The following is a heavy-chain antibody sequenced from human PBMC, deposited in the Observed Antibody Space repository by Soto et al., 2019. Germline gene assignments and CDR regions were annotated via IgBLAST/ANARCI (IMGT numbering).Heavy chain of an antibody. CDR3: AHAGDYDLLTFDH. D-gene: IGHD4-17*01. J-gene: IGHJ4*01. CDR1: GFSLSTYHMG. V-gene: IGHV2-5*02. CDR2: LYWDDDK. Sequence: QITLKESGPTLVRPAQTLTLTCDFSGFSLSTYHMGVAWIRQPPGKALEWLALLYWDDDKRYIPSLKDRLAISKDTSNNQVVLTITNIDPGDSATYFCAHAGDYDLLTFDHWGPGTLVTVSS.